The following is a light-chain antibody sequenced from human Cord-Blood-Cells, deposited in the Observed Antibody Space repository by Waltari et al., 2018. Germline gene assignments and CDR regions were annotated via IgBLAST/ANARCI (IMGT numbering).Light chain of an antibody. CDR3: QQYDKLPFT. J-gene: IGKJ3*01. CDR1: QDISNY. CDR2: DAS. Sequence: DIQMTQSPSSLSASVGDRVTITCQASQDISNYLNWYQQKPGKAPKLLIYDASNLETGDPSRFSGSGSGTDFTFTISSLQPEDIATYYCQQYDKLPFTFGPGTKVDIK. V-gene: IGKV1-33*01.